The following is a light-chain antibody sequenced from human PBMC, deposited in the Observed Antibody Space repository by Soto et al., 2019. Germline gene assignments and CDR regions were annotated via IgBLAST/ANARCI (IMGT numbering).Light chain of an antibody. CDR1: QSISSW. Sequence: DIQMTQSPSTLSASVGDRVTITCRASQSISSWLAWYQQKPGKAPKLLIYDASSLESGVPSRFSGSGSGTEFTLTISSLQPDDFETYYCQQYNSYSLFTFGPGTKVDIK. J-gene: IGKJ3*01. CDR3: QQYNSYSLFT. V-gene: IGKV1-5*01. CDR2: DAS.